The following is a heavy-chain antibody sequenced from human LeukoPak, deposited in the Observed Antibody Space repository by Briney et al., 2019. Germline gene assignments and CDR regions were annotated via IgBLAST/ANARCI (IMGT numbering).Heavy chain of an antibody. CDR2: IYTSGST. V-gene: IGHV4-4*07. Sequence: PSETLSLTCTVSGGXISSYYCSWIRQPAGKGLEWIGRIYTSGSTNYNPSLKSRVTMSVDTSKNQFSLKLSSVTAADTAVYYCAREQYDFWSGYYRDYYYGMDVWGQGTTVTVSS. D-gene: IGHD3-3*01. CDR3: AREQYDFWSGYYRDYYYGMDV. J-gene: IGHJ6*02. CDR1: GGXISSYY.